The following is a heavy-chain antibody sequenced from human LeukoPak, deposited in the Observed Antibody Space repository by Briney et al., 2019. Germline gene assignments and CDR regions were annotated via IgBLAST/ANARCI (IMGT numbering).Heavy chain of an antibody. Sequence: ASVKVSCKASGYTFTSYDINWVRQATGQGLEWMGGIIPIFGTANYAQKFQGRVTITADESTSTAYMELSSLRSEDTAVYYCARGPEYSSSSMSGWFDPWGQGTLVTVSS. J-gene: IGHJ5*02. CDR2: IIPIFGTA. D-gene: IGHD6-6*01. V-gene: IGHV1-69*13. CDR1: GYTFTSYD. CDR3: ARGPEYSSSSMSGWFDP.